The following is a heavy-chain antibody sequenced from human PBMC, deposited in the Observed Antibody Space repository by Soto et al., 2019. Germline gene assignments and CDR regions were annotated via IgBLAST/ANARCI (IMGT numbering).Heavy chain of an antibody. CDR3: TTDWREFWADYYYYMDV. CDR2: IKSKTDGGTT. D-gene: IGHD3-16*01. J-gene: IGHJ6*03. CDR1: GFTFSNAW. Sequence: GGSLRLSCAASGFTFSNAWMSWVRQAPGKGLEWVGRIKSKTDGGTTDYAAPVKGRFTISRDDSKNTLYLQMKSLKTEDTAVYYCTTDWREFWADYYYYMDVWGKGTTVTVSS. V-gene: IGHV3-15*01.